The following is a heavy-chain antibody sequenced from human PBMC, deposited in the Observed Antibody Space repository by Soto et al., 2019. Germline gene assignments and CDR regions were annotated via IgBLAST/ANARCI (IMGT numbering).Heavy chain of an antibody. CDR3: ARGWETVGTSTPFAY. D-gene: IGHD2-15*01. Sequence: QVLLVQSGAEVKKPGSSVKVSCKASGGTFSTHAISWVRQAPGQGREWMGGIIPIFGTANYAQKFQGRVPITADKSTSTAYMEVRSLRSEDTAVYYCARGWETVGTSTPFAYWGQGTLVTVSS. J-gene: IGHJ4*02. CDR1: GGTFSTHA. CDR2: IIPIFGTA. V-gene: IGHV1-69*06.